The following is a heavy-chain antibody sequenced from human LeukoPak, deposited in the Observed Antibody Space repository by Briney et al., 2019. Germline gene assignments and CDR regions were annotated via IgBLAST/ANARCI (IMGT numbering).Heavy chain of an antibody. V-gene: IGHV5-51*01. CDR3: ARSLPGTMLREYGMTS. Sequence: GESLKISCKGSGYSFATYWIGWVRQMPGKGLELMGIIYPGDSDTRYSPSFQGQITISADKSTSTAYLQWSSLKVSDTATYYCARSLPGTMLREYGMTSGAKGPRSPSP. CDR2: IYPGDSDT. CDR1: GYSFATYW. J-gene: IGHJ6*02. D-gene: IGHD3-10*01.